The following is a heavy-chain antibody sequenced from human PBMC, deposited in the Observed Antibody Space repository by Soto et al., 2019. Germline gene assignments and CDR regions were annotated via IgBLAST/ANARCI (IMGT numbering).Heavy chain of an antibody. CDR3: ARVPDR. CDR1: GGSIGTYY. V-gene: IGHV4-59*12. Sequence: PSETLSLTCTVSGGSIGTYYWSWIRQPPGKGLEWIGYIYYSGNTCYNPSLKSRVTISVDRSKNQFSLKLSSVTAADTAVYYCARVPDRWGQGTPVTVSS. CDR2: IYYSGNT. J-gene: IGHJ5*02. D-gene: IGHD2-2*01.